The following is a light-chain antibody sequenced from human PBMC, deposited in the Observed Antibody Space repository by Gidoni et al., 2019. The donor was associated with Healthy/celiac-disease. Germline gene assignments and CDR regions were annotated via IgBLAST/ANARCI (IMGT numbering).Light chain of an antibody. V-gene: IGKV3-11*01. Sequence: EIVLTQSPATLSLSPGDRATLSCRASQIVSTYLAWYQQKPGQAPRLLIYNASNRATGIPARFSGSGSGTDFTLTISSLEPEDFAVYYCQQRSNWPITFGQGTRLEIK. J-gene: IGKJ5*01. CDR3: QQRSNWPIT. CDR1: QIVSTY. CDR2: NAS.